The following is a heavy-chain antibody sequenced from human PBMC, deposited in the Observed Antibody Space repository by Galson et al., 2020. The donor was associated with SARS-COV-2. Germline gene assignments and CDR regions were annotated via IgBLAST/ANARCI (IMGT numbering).Heavy chain of an antibody. D-gene: IGHD3-22*01. V-gene: IGHV3-53*04. CDR2: IYSGGST. CDR3: ARTTYYYDSSGYYSWFDP. Sequence: TGGSLRLSCAASGFTVSSNYMSWVRQAPGTGLEWVSVIYSGGSTYYADSVKGRFTISRHNSKNTLYLQMNSLRAEDTAVYYCARTTYYYDSSGYYSWFDPWGQGTLVTVSS. CDR1: GFTVSSNY. J-gene: IGHJ5*02.